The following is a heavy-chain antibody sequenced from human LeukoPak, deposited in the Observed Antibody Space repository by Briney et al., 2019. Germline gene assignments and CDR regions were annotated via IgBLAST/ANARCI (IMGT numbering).Heavy chain of an antibody. V-gene: IGHV3-23*01. CDR1: GFTFSSYA. CDR2: ISGSGGST. Sequence: AGGSLRLSCAASGFTFSSYAMSWVRQAPGKGLEWVSAISGSGGSTYYADSVKGRFTISRDNSKNTLYLQMNSLRAGDTAVYYCAKDDSSGYYSYWGQGTLVTVSS. J-gene: IGHJ4*02. CDR3: AKDDSSGYYSY. D-gene: IGHD3-22*01.